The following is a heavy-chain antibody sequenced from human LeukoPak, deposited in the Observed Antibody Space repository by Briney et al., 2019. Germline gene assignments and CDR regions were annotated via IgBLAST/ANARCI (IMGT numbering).Heavy chain of an antibody. D-gene: IGHD6-6*01. CDR2: ISAYNGNT. Sequence: ASVKVSCKASGYTFTSYVISWVRQAPGQGLEWMGWISAYNGNTNYAQKLQGRVTMTTDTSTSTAYMELRSLRSDDTAVYYCARDPSYSSSLDYYGMDVWGQGTTVTVSS. J-gene: IGHJ6*02. CDR3: ARDPSYSSSLDYYGMDV. V-gene: IGHV1-18*01. CDR1: GYTFTSYV.